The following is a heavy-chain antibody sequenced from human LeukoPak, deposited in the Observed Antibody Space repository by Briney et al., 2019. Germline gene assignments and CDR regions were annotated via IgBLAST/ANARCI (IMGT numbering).Heavy chain of an antibody. CDR3: ASGGSFNY. Sequence: PGGSLRLSCAASGFTFSSYTMNWVRQAPGKGLEWVSSISSSSSYIDHADSVKGRFTISRDNAKNSLYLQMNSLRAEDTAVYYCASGGSFNYWGQGTLVTVSS. J-gene: IGHJ4*02. V-gene: IGHV3-21*04. CDR1: GFTFSSYT. CDR2: ISSSSSYI. D-gene: IGHD2-15*01.